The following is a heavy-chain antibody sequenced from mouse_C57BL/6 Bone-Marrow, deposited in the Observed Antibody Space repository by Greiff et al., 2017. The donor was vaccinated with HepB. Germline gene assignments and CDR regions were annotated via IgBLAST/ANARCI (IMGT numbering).Heavy chain of an antibody. D-gene: IGHD1-1*01. CDR3: TTGATVVATGAY. CDR2: IDPENGDT. V-gene: IGHV14-4*01. Sequence: EVQLQQSGAELVRPGASVKLSCTASGFNIKDDYMHWVKQRPEQGLEWIGWIDPENGDTEYASKFQGKATITADTSSNTAYLQVSSLTSEDTAVYYCTTGATVVATGAYWGQGTLVTVSA. CDR1: GFNIKDDY. J-gene: IGHJ3*01.